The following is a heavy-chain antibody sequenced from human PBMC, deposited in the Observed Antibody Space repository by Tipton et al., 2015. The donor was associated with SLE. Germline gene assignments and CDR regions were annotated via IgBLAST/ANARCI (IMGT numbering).Heavy chain of an antibody. V-gene: IGHV4-39*07. Sequence: TLSLTCTVSGGSVSSSHYYWGWIRQPPGKGLEWIGSVYYSGTTYYNPSLKSRVTISVDTSKNQFSLRLSSVTAADTAVYYCARDLAIFGVVPFNYMDIWGKGTTVTVSS. D-gene: IGHD3-3*01. CDR2: VYYSGTT. J-gene: IGHJ6*03. CDR3: ARDLAIFGVVPFNYMDI. CDR1: GGSVSSSHYY.